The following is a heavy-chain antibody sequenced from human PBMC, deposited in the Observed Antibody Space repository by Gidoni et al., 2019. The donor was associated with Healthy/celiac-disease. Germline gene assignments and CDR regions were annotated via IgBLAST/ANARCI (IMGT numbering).Heavy chain of an antibody. V-gene: IGHV4-59*01. J-gene: IGHJ6*02. D-gene: IGHD3-22*01. CDR1: GGSISSYY. CDR3: AREGSSGYYWPFGMDV. CDR2: IYYRGST. Sequence: QVQLQESGPGLVKPSETLSLTCTVSGGSISSYYWSWIRPPPGKGLEWIGYIYYRGSTTYNPSLKSRVTISVDTSKNQFSLKLSSVTAADTAVYYCAREGSSGYYWPFGMDVWGQGTTVTVSS.